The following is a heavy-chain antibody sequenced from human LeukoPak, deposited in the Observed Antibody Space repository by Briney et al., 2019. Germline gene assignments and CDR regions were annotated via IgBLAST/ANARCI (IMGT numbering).Heavy chain of an antibody. D-gene: IGHD1-1*01. CDR3: ARQHWPDKFVDF. Sequence: ASVKVSCKGSGNTFSGSYVHWVRQAPDQGLEWMGWIDPNSAGTNTNYAQTFQDRVTFTRDASVSAAYMELSRLTTDDTAAYYCARQHWPDKFVDFWGQGTLVTVSS. J-gene: IGHJ4*02. CDR1: GNTFSGSY. CDR2: IDPNSAGTNT. V-gene: IGHV1-2*02.